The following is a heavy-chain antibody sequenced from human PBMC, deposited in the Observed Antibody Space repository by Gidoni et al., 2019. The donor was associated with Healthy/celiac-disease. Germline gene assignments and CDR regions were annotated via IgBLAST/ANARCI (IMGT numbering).Heavy chain of an antibody. D-gene: IGHD2-2*01. CDR1: GFTFDDYA. J-gene: IGHJ6*02. CDR2: ISWNSGSI. Sequence: EVQLVESGGGLVQPGRSLRLSCAASGFTFDDYAMHWVRQAPGKGLEWVSGISWNSGSIGYADSVKGRFTISRDNAKNSLYLQMNSLRAEDTALYYCAKGGEWDVVPAVQVGYYYYGMDVWGQGTTVTVSS. V-gene: IGHV3-9*01. CDR3: AKGGEWDVVPAVQVGYYYYGMDV.